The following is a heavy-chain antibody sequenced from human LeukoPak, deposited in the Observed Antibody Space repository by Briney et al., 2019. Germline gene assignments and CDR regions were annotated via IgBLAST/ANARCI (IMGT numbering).Heavy chain of an antibody. Sequence: PSETLSLTCAVYGGSFSGYYWSWIRQPPGKGLEWIGEINYSGSTNYNPSLKSRVTISVDTSKNQFSLKLTSVTAADTAVYYCAKSLYGSGSYYNWFDPWGQGTLVTVSS. J-gene: IGHJ5*02. D-gene: IGHD3-10*01. CDR3: AKSLYGSGSYYNWFDP. V-gene: IGHV4-34*01. CDR1: GGSFSGYY. CDR2: INYSGST.